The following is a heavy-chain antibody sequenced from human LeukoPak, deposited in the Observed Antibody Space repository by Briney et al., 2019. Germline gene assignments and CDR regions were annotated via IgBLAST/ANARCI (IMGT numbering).Heavy chain of an antibody. CDR2: ISWNSGSI. CDR3: AKEFASSWPFFDY. D-gene: IGHD6-13*01. CDR1: GFTFNDYA. Sequence: PGGSLRLSCAASGFTFNDYAMPWVRQAPGKGLEWVSGISWNSGSIGYADSVKGRFTISRDNAKNSLYLQMNSLRAEDTALYYCAKEFASSWPFFDYWGQGTLVTVSS. V-gene: IGHV3-9*01. J-gene: IGHJ4*02.